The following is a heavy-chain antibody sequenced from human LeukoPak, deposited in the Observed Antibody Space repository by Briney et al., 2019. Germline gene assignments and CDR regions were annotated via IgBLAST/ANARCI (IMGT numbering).Heavy chain of an antibody. CDR1: GYTFTGYY. D-gene: IGHD3-22*01. J-gene: IGHJ4*02. Sequence: ASVKVSCKASGYTFTGYYMHWVRQAPGQGLEWMGWINPNSGGTNYAQRLQGRVTMTRDTSISTAYMELSRLRSDDTAVYYCARAASLYYDSSGYYSGGDYWGQGTLVTVSS. CDR3: ARAASLYYDSSGYYSGGDY. V-gene: IGHV1-2*02. CDR2: INPNSGGT.